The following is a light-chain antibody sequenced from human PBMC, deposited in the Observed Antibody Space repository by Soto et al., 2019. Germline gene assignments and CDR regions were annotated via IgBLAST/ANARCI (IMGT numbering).Light chain of an antibody. CDR2: DTS. CDR3: QQYYNWPLMT. V-gene: IGKV3D-15*01. J-gene: IGKJ1*01. CDR1: QSVSSK. Sequence: EIGMTQSPATLSPSTGEGATLSCRASQSVSSKLAWYQQRPGQAPRLLIHDTSMRATGIPARFSGSGSGTEFTLTTSSLQSEDYAVNYCQQYYNWPLMTFGQGTKVDIK.